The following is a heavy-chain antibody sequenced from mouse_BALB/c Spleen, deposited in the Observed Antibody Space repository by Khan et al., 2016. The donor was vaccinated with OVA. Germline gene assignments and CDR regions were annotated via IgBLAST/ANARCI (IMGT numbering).Heavy chain of an antibody. CDR2: ILPGSGST. CDR3: ARTTYYFDY. Sequence: QVQLKESGAEVMKPGASVKISYKATGYTFSSYWIEWVKQRPGHGLEWIGEILPGSGSTNYNEKFKGKATFTADTSSNTAYMQLSSLTSEDSAVYYCARTTYYFDYWGQGTTLTVSS. J-gene: IGHJ2*01. V-gene: IGHV1-9*01. CDR1: GYTFSSYW.